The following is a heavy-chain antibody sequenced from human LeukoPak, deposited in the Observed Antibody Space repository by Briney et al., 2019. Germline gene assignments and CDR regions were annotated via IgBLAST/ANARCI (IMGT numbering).Heavy chain of an antibody. CDR3: AKRGVVIRVILVGFHKEAYYFES. D-gene: IGHD3-22*01. CDR2: ISDSGGST. J-gene: IGHJ4*02. Sequence: PGGSLRLSCAVSGITLSNYVMSWVRQAAGKGLEWVAGISDSGGSTKYADSVKGRFTISRDNPKNTLYLQINSLRAEDRAVYFCAKRGVVIRVILVGFHKEAYYFESWGQGALVTVSS. V-gene: IGHV3-23*01. CDR1: GITLSNYV.